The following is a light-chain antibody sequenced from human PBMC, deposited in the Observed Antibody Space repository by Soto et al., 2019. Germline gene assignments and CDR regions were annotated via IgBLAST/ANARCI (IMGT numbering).Light chain of an antibody. CDR1: SSDVGAYNY. J-gene: IGLJ2*01. CDR2: DVS. CDR3: SSYTSSSTLVV. V-gene: IGLV2-14*01. Sequence: QSALPQPASVSGSPGQSITISCTGTSSDVGAYNYVSWYQQHPGKAPKLMIYDVSNRPSGVSNRFSGSKSGNTASLTISGLQAEDEADYYCSSYTSSSTLVVFGGATKLSVL.